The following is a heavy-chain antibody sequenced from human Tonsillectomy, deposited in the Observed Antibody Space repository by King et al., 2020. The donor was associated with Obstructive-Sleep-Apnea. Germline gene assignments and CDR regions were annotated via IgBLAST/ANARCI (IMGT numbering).Heavy chain of an antibody. Sequence: VQLVESGAEVKKPGASVKVSCKASGYTFTSYGISWVRQAPGQGLEWMGWISAYNGNTNYAQKLQGRVTMTTDTSTSTAYMELRSLRSDDTAVYYCARDSDVNYYDSSGYPASDYWGQGTLVTVSS. V-gene: IGHV1-18*04. CDR2: ISAYNGNT. J-gene: IGHJ4*02. CDR1: GYTFTSYG. D-gene: IGHD3-22*01. CDR3: ARDSDVNYYDSSGYPASDY.